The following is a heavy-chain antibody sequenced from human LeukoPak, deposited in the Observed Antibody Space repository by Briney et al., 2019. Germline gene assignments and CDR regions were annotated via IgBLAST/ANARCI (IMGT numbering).Heavy chain of an antibody. D-gene: IGHD1-26*01. CDR3: ARDLRMSGSDPPLDY. V-gene: IGHV1-2*02. Sequence: ASVKVSCKASGYTFTGYYIHWVRQAPGQGLEWMGWFNPNSGGTNSVQEFQGRVTMTRDTSISTAYMELSRLRSDDTAVYYCARDLRMSGSDPPLDYWGQGTLVTVSS. J-gene: IGHJ4*02. CDR2: FNPNSGGT. CDR1: GYTFTGYY.